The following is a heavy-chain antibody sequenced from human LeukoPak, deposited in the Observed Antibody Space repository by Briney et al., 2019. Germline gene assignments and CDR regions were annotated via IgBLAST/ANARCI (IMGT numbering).Heavy chain of an antibody. J-gene: IGHJ4*02. V-gene: IGHV1-18*04. D-gene: IGHD6-19*01. Sequence: ASVKVSCKASGYMFTNYGISWVRQAPGQGLGWMGWISAYNGNTNYAQKLQGRVTMTTDTYTSTAYMELRSLRSDDTAVYYCARVVLPIEVAGTLDYWGQGTLVTVSS. CDR3: ARVVLPIEVAGTLDY. CDR2: ISAYNGNT. CDR1: GYMFTNYG.